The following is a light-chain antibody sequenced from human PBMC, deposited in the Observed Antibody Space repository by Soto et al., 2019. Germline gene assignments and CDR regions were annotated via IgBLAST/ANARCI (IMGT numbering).Light chain of an antibody. CDR2: DAS. J-gene: IGKJ2*01. CDR3: RHFYT. Sequence: DIQLTQSPPFLSASAGDRVSITCRASQDIRQYLVWYQQKPGKALNVLIFDASSLQTGVPSRFSGSGSGTEFTPTITSLQPEDFATYYCRHFYTFGQGTKVDIK. CDR1: QDIRQY. V-gene: IGKV1-9*01.